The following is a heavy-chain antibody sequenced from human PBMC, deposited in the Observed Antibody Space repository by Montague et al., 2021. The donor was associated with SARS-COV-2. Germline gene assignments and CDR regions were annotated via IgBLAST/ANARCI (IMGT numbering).Heavy chain of an antibody. D-gene: IGHD2-15*01. CDR2: TYYKSKWYN. Sequence: CAISGDSVSSNSAAWNWIRQSPSRGLEWLGRTYYKSKWYNDYAVXVKSRITINPDTSKNQFSLQLNSVTPEDAAVYYCARQFPVQGLCYSYYGMDVWGQGTTVTVSS. V-gene: IGHV6-1*01. CDR3: ARQFPVQGLCYSYYGMDV. J-gene: IGHJ6*02. CDR1: GDSVSSNSAA.